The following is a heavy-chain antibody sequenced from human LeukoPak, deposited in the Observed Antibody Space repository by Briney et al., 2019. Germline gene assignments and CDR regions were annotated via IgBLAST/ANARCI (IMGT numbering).Heavy chain of an antibody. D-gene: IGHD6-13*01. J-gene: IGHJ4*02. CDR2: IYTSGST. CDR1: GGSISSGSYY. CDR3: ARAAALGLDY. Sequence: SQTLSLTCTVSGGSISSGSYYWSWIRQPAGKGLEWIGRIYTSGSTNYNPSLKSRVTISVDTSKNQFSLKLSSVTAAYTAVYYCARAAALGLDYWGQGTLVTVSS. V-gene: IGHV4-61*02.